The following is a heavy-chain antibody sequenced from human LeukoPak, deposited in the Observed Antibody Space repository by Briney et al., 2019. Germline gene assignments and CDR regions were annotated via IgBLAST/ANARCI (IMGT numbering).Heavy chain of an antibody. Sequence: GGSLRLSCAASGFTFSSYGMHWVRQAPGKGLEWVAVISYDGSNKYYADSVKGRFTISRDNSKNTLYLQMNSLRAEDTAVYYCAKGRLYYFDYWGQGTLVTVSS. CDR2: ISYDGSNK. J-gene: IGHJ4*02. CDR1: GFTFSSYG. CDR3: AKGRLYYFDY. V-gene: IGHV3-30*18. D-gene: IGHD1-1*01.